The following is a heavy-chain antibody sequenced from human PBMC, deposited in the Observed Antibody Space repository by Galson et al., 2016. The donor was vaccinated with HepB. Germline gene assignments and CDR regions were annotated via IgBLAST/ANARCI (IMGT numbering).Heavy chain of an antibody. CDR3: AREGAEMAVAGTAFDY. CDR1: GFAFSGSA. CDR2: IPYHGSDK. V-gene: IGHV3-30-3*01. Sequence: SLRLSCAASGFAFSGSAMHWVRQAPGKGLEWVAAIPYHGSDKYYADSVKGRVTISRDNSKNKLYLQMNSLRAEDTAVYYCAREGAEMAVAGTAFDYWGQGTLVTVSS. J-gene: IGHJ4*02. D-gene: IGHD6-19*01.